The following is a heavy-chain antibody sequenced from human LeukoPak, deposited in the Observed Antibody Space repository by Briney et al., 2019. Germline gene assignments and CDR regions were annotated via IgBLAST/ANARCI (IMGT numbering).Heavy chain of an antibody. V-gene: IGHV3-23*01. CDR2: ISGSGGST. J-gene: IGHJ4*02. CDR1: GFTFSSYA. D-gene: IGHD2-15*01. Sequence: PGGSLRLSCAASGFTFSSYAMSWVRQAPGKGLEWVSAISGSGGSTYYADSVKGRFTISRDNSKNTLYLQMNSLRAEDTAVYYCAKDDPDIVVVVAATLGYWGQGTLVTVSS. CDR3: AKDDPDIVVVVAATLGY.